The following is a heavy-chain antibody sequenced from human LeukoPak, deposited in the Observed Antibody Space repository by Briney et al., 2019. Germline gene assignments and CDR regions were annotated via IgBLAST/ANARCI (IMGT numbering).Heavy chain of an antibody. V-gene: IGHV3-23*01. CDR2: ISGSGGST. CDR1: GLTFSSYA. D-gene: IGHD6-19*01. CDR3: AKDPSIAVAGLFDY. Sequence: GGSLRLSCAASGLTFSSYAMSWVRQASGKGLEWVSAISGSGGSTYYADSVKGRFTISRDNSKNTLYLQMNSLRAEDTAVYYCAKDPSIAVAGLFDYWGQGTLVTVSS. J-gene: IGHJ4*02.